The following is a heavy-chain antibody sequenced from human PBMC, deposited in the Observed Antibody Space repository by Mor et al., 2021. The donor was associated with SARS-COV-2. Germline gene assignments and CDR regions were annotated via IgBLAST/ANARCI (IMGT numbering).Heavy chain of an antibody. J-gene: IGHJ4*03. CDR2: ISYDGSNK. CDR3: ALQNYCSGGSCY. Sequence: WVRQAPGKGLEWVAVISYDGSNKYYADSVKGRFTISRDNSKNTLYLQMNSLRAEDTAVYYCALQNYCSGGSCY. V-gene: IGHV3-30*04. D-gene: IGHD2-15*01.